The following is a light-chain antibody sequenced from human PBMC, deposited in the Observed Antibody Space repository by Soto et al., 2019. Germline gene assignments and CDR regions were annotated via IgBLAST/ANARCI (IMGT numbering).Light chain of an antibody. Sequence: EIVLTQSPGTLSLSPGERATLSCRASQSVRSNYLAWYQQKPGQAPRLLIYNSSTRATGIPDRFSGSGSGTDFTITISRLEPEDFALYYCQQYCDLPQTFGQGTKVDIK. CDR1: QSVRSNY. CDR3: QQYCDLPQT. V-gene: IGKV3-20*01. J-gene: IGKJ1*01. CDR2: NSS.